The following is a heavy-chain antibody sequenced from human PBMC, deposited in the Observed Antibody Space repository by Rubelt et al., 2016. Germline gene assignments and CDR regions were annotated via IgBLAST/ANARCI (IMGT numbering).Heavy chain of an antibody. CDR1: GGSFSGYY. J-gene: IGHJ4*02. V-gene: IGHV4-34*01. CDR3: ARCPNYYGSGSYCPFDY. CDR2: INNSGST. Sequence: QVQLQQWGAGLLKPSETLSLTCAVYGGSFSGYYWSWIRQPPGKGLEWIGEINNSGSTNYNPSLKSRFTISVASSKNQFSRKLSSVTAADTAVYYCARCPNYYGSGSYCPFDYWGQGTLVTVSS. D-gene: IGHD3-10*01.